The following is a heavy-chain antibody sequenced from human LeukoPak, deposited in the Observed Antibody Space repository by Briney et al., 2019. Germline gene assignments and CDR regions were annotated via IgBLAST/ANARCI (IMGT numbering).Heavy chain of an antibody. Sequence: PSETLSLTCTVSGGSISNYYWSWIRQPPGKGLEWIGYVYYTGSTNYNPSPKSRVTISIDASKMQFSLKLSSVTAADTAVYYCARRVATTGIYAFDIWGQGTMITVSS. CDR2: VYYTGST. J-gene: IGHJ3*02. V-gene: IGHV4-59*01. D-gene: IGHD1-1*01. CDR3: ARRVATTGIYAFDI. CDR1: GGSISNYY.